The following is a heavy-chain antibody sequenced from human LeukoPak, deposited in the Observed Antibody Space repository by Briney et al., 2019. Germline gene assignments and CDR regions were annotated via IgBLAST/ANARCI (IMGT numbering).Heavy chain of an antibody. CDR3: AKDRLVRRKTTYYFDY. J-gene: IGHJ4*02. Sequence: QSGGSLRLSCAASGFTFDDYAMHWVRQAPGKGLEWVSGISWNSGSIGYADSVKGRFTISRDNAKNSLYLQMNSLRAEDTALYYCAKDRLVRRKTTYYFDYWGQGTLVTVSS. CDR2: ISWNSGSI. D-gene: IGHD3-9*01. V-gene: IGHV3-9*01. CDR1: GFTFDDYA.